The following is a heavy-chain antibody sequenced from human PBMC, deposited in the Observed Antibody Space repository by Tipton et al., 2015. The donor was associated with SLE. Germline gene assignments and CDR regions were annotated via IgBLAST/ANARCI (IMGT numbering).Heavy chain of an antibody. J-gene: IGHJ3*02. CDR3: AREDSPTGRMISSGGDPVSAFDI. CDR1: GASIGSGSHF. CDR2: IHTTGST. D-gene: IGHD3-16*01. V-gene: IGHV4-61*02. Sequence: TLSLTCTVSGASIGSGSHFWTWIRQLAGKGPEYVGRIHTTGSTNYNPSLRSRVTMSVDTSKNQFSLKVTSVTAKDTAIYYCAREDSPTGRMISSGGDPVSAFDIWGQGTMVTVSS.